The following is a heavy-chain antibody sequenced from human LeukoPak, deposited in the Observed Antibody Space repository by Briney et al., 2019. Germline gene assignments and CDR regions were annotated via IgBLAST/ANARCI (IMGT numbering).Heavy chain of an antibody. Sequence: GASVKVSCKASGFTSTSYAMHWVRQAPGQRLEWMGWINAGNGNTKYSQKFQGRVTITRDTSASTAYMELSSLRSEDTAVYYCARVYGSGSYDYYYGMDVWGKGTTVTVSS. J-gene: IGHJ6*04. CDR1: GFTSTSYA. V-gene: IGHV1-3*01. D-gene: IGHD3-10*01. CDR2: INAGNGNT. CDR3: ARVYGSGSYDYYYGMDV.